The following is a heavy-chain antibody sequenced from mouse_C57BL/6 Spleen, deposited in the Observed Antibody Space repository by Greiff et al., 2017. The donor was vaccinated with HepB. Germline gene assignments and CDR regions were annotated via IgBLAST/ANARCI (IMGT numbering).Heavy chain of an antibody. CDR2: IDPETGGT. CDR1: GYTFTDYE. J-gene: IGHJ2*01. D-gene: IGHD2-5*01. V-gene: IGHV1-15*01. CDR3: TSQLAYYSNIDY. Sequence: VQLQQSGAELVRPGASVTLSCKASGYTFTDYEMHWVKQTPVHGLEWIGAIDPETGGTAYNQKFKGKAILTADKSSSTAYMELRSLTSEDSAVYYCTSQLAYYSNIDYWGQGTTLTVSS.